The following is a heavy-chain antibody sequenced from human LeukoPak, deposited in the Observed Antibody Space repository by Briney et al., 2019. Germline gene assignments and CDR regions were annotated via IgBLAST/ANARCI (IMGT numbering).Heavy chain of an antibody. Sequence: SGGSLRLSCAASGFTFSSYAMSWVRQAPGKGLEWVSAISGSGGSTYYADSVKGRFTISRDNSKNTLYLQMSSLRAEDTAVYYCAKDLYGYVSNWFDPWGQGTLVTVSS. J-gene: IGHJ5*02. D-gene: IGHD5-12*01. V-gene: IGHV3-23*01. CDR3: AKDLYGYVSNWFDP. CDR1: GFTFSSYA. CDR2: ISGSGGST.